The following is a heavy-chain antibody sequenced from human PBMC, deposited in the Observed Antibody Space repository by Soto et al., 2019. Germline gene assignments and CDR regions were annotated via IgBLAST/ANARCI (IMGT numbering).Heavy chain of an antibody. CDR1: AFTFNNYA. CDR2: IGGSGRTT. D-gene: IGHD6-19*01. V-gene: IGHV3-23*01. CDR3: AREVEYTSAFGISSSFDY. Sequence: EVQLLESGGGLVQPGGSLSLSCAASAFTFNNYAMSWVRQAPGKGLEWVSGIGGSGRTTYYADSVKGRFTISRDNSKNTLYLQMNSLRSEDTAVYYCAREVEYTSAFGISSSFDYWGQGTLVTVSS. J-gene: IGHJ4*02.